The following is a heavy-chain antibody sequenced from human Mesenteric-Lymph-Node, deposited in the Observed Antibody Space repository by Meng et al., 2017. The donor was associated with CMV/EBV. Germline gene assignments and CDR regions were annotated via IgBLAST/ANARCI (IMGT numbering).Heavy chain of an antibody. J-gene: IGHJ3*02. Sequence: GGSLRLSCAASGFTFSSYAMSWVRQAPGQGLEWMGGIIPILGIANYAQKFQGRVTITADKSTSTAYMELSSLRSEDTAVYYCARAEREGVIVGAPGAFDIWGQGTMVTVSS. CDR2: IIPILGIA. V-gene: IGHV1-69*10. D-gene: IGHD1-26*01. CDR3: ARAEREGVIVGAPGAFDI. CDR1: GFTFSSYA.